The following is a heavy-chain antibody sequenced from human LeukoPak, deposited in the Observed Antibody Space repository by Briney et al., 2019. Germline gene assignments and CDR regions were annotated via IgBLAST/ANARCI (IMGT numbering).Heavy chain of an antibody. D-gene: IGHD2-15*01. CDR2: IIPIFGTV. J-gene: IGHJ4*02. V-gene: IGHV1-69*06. CDR3: AKAAGCSGGSCYVPDY. CDR1: GYTFTGYY. Sequence: SVEVSCKASGYTFTGYYMHWVRQAPGQGLEWMGGIIPIFGTVNYAQKFQGRVTITADKSTSTAYMELSSLRSEDTAIYYCAKAAGCSGGSCYVPDYWGQGTLVTVSS.